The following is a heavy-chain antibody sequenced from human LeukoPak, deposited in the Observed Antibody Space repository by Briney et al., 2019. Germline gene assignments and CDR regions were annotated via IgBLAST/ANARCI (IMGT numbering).Heavy chain of an antibody. J-gene: IGHJ4*02. V-gene: IGHV3-23*01. CDR2: ISHDGHTT. CDR3: AKSGLNRFDF. D-gene: IGHD2-15*01. Sequence: QSGGSLRLSCTDSRITFDTYGMSWVRQAPGKGLEWVSTISHDGHTTYYADSVKGRFTISRDNSKNTLYLQMNSLRAADTAVYYCAKSGLNRFDFWGQGTLVTVSS. CDR1: RITFDTYG.